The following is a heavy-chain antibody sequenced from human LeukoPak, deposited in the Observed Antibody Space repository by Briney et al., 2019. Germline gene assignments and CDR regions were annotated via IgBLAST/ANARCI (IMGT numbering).Heavy chain of an antibody. D-gene: IGHD1-14*01. V-gene: IGHV4-39*01. Sequence: PSETLSLTCSVSGVSITSSTYYWVWIRQPPGKGLEWIGNVYSSWGSRYNPSLQSRVSFSVDTSNNQFSLKLISVTAADTAVYYCARRSRGGGEPYYYYYMDVWGKGTTVTVSS. CDR1: GVSITSSTYY. J-gene: IGHJ6*03. CDR3: ARRSRGGGEPYYYYYMDV. CDR2: VYSSWGS.